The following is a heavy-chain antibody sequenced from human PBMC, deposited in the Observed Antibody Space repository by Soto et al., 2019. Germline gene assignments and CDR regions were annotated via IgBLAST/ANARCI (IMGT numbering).Heavy chain of an antibody. CDR3: AASTIFGVVTGLYYGMDV. Sequence: VKVSCKASGYTFTSYGISWVRQAPGQGLEWMGWISAYNGNTNYAQKLQGRVTMTTDTSTSTAYMELRSLRSDDTAVYYCAASTIFGVVTGLYYGMDVWGQGTTVTVS. CDR2: ISAYNGNT. D-gene: IGHD3-3*01. J-gene: IGHJ6*02. CDR1: GYTFTSYG. V-gene: IGHV1-18*01.